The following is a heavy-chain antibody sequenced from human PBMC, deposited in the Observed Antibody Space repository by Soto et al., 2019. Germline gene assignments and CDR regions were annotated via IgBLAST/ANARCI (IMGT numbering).Heavy chain of an antibody. CDR2: INPNSGGT. CDR3: ASVLNYDDISGYSRTMPPSLGY. CDR1: GYTFTGYY. D-gene: IGHD3-22*01. Sequence: ASVRVSCKASGYTFTGYYMHWVRQAPGQGLEWMGWINPNSGGTNYAQKVQGRVTMTGDTSISTAYMELSRLRSDDTAVYYCASVLNYDDISGYSRTMPPSLGYWGQGTLVTVS. V-gene: IGHV1-2*02. J-gene: IGHJ4*02.